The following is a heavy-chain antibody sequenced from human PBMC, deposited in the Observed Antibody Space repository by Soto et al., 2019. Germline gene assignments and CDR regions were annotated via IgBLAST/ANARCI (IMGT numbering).Heavy chain of an antibody. J-gene: IGHJ4*02. CDR1: GGSFSGYQ. CDR3: AEGERYYDSSSHSSAYFDY. V-gene: IGHV4-34*01. Sequence: SETLSLTCGVYGGSFSGYQWSWIRQPPGKGLEWVGEINHSGSTNYNPSLKSRVTISLDTSKHQFSLKLSSVTAADTAVYYCAEGERYYDSSSHSSAYFDYWGQGTLVTVSS. D-gene: IGHD3-22*01. CDR2: INHSGST.